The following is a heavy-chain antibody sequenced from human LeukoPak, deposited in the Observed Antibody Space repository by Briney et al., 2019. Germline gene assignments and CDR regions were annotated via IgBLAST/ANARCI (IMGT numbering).Heavy chain of an antibody. J-gene: IGHJ4*02. V-gene: IGHV1-24*01. CDR1: GYTLTELS. CDR2: FDPEDGET. Sequence: ASVKVSCKVSGYTLTELSMHWVRQAPGKGLEWMGGFDPEDGETIYAQKFQGRVTMTEDTSTDTAYMELSSLRSEDTAVYYCATDMSYYDFWSGYGYWGQGTLVTVSS. CDR3: ATDMSYYDFWSGYGY. D-gene: IGHD3-3*01.